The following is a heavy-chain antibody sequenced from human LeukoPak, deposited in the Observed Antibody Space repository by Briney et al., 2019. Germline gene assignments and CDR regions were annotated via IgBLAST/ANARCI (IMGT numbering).Heavy chain of an antibody. CDR1: GFIFSSYS. Sequence: PGGSLRLSCAASGFIFSSYSMDWVRQAPGKGLEWVSYISSSSSTIYYADSVKGRFTISRDNAKNSLYLQMNSLRAEDTAVYYCARAGGWLQLSGIDYWGQGTLVTVSS. V-gene: IGHV3-48*01. CDR3: ARAGGWLQLSGIDY. J-gene: IGHJ4*02. CDR2: ISSSSSTI. D-gene: IGHD5-24*01.